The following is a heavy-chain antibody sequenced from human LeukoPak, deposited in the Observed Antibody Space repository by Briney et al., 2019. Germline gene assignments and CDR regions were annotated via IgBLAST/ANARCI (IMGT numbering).Heavy chain of an antibody. CDR2: IHYSGST. Sequence: SETLSLTCSVSGGSISTYYWSWIRQPPGKGLEWIGYIHYSGSTNYNPSLKSRVTISVGTSKNQFSLKLSSVTAADTAVYYCARTGIVGATPDYWGQGALVTVSS. D-gene: IGHD1-26*01. CDR1: GGSISTYY. J-gene: IGHJ4*02. CDR3: ARTGIVGATPDY. V-gene: IGHV4-59*01.